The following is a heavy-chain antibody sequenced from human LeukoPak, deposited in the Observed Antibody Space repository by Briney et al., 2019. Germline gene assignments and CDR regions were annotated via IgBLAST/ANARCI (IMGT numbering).Heavy chain of an antibody. CDR1: GYTFTSYG. Sequence: ASVKVSCKASGYTFTSYGISWVRQAPGQGLERMGWISAYNGNTNYAQKLQGRVTMTTDTSTSTAYMELRSLRSDDTAVYYCARDQRCSGGSCYSDRFDYWGQGTLVTVSS. CDR2: ISAYNGNT. V-gene: IGHV1-18*04. CDR3: ARDQRCSGGSCYSDRFDY. D-gene: IGHD2-15*01. J-gene: IGHJ4*02.